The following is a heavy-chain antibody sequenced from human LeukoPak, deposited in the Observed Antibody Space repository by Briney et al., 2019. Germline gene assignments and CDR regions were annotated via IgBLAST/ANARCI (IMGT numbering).Heavy chain of an antibody. CDR1: GGTFSSYA. V-gene: IGHV1-69*04. Sequence: GASVKVSCKASGGTFSSYAISWVRQAPGQGLEWMGRIIPILGIANYAQKFQGRVTITADKSTSTAYMELSSLRSEDTAVYYCASPLGGYSYGPDYWGQGTLVTVSS. CDR2: IIPILGIA. D-gene: IGHD5-18*01. CDR3: ASPLGGYSYGPDY. J-gene: IGHJ4*02.